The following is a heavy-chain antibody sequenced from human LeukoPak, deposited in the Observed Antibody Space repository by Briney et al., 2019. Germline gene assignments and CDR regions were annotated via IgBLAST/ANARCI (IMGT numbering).Heavy chain of an antibody. CDR3: AKDRQKGSGSYFYYFDY. D-gene: IGHD3-10*01. Sequence: GGSLRLSCAASGFTFSSYGMHWVRQAPGKGLEWVAVISYDGSNKYYADSVKGRFTISRDNSKNTLYLQMNSLRAEDTAVYYCAKDRQKGSGSYFYYFDYWGQGTLVTVSS. J-gene: IGHJ4*02. CDR1: GFTFSSYG. CDR2: ISYDGSNK. V-gene: IGHV3-30*18.